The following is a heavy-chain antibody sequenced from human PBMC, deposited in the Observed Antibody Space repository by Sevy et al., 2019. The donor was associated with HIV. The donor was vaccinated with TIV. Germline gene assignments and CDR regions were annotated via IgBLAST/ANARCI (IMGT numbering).Heavy chain of an antibody. J-gene: IGHJ4*02. V-gene: IGHV3-15*01. CDR2: LQTKSGGGII. Sequence: GGSLRLSCAASGFTLNDGWMSWVRQAPGKGLEWVGGLQTKSGGGIIENAATVKGRLTITADNSKSTLFLQMNRLKTEDKAIYYCAADIPGLSRLIDYWGQGTLVTVSS. CDR3: AADIPGLSRLIDY. D-gene: IGHD2-2*01. CDR1: GFTLNDGW.